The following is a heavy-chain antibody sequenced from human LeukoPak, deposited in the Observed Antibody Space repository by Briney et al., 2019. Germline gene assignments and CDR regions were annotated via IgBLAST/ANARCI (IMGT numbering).Heavy chain of an antibody. V-gene: IGHV1-8*01. J-gene: IGHJ4*02. D-gene: IGHD4-17*01. CDR3: ARRGLTPSDY. CDR1: GYSFSNHD. Sequence: ASVKVSCKASGYSFSNHDINWARQATGQGLEWMGWMDPGTGITGYAQKFQGRVTMTRDTSINTAYMELSSLRSEDTAVYYCARRGLTPSDYWGQGTPLTVSS. CDR2: MDPGTGIT.